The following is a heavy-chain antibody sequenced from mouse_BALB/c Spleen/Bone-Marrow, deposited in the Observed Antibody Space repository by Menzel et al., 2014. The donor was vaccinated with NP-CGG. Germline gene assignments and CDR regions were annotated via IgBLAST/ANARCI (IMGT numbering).Heavy chain of an antibody. CDR1: GFTFSSYA. Sequence: EVKVVESGGGLVKPGGSLKLSCAASGFTFSSYAMSWVRQTPEKRLEWVATIGSGDSSTYYPDSVKGRFTISRDYAKNTLYLQMSSLRSEDTDMYYCARSGSSYYYWGQGTTLTVSS. J-gene: IGHJ2*01. D-gene: IGHD1-1*01. CDR3: ARSGSSYYY. V-gene: IGHV5-9-1*01. CDR2: IGSGDSST.